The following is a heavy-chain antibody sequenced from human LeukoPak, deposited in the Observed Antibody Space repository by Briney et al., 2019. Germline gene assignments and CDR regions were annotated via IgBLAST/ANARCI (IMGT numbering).Heavy chain of an antibody. CDR1: GYTFTSYG. CDR2: ISAYNGNT. CDR3: ARHGGSPPRYYYYMDV. J-gene: IGHJ6*03. V-gene: IGHV1-18*01. Sequence: ASVKVSCKTSGYTFTSYGISWVRQAPGQGLEWMGWISAYNGNTNYAQELQGRVTMTTDISTSTAYMELRSLRSDDTAVYYCARHGGSPPRYYYYMDVWGKGTTVTISS. D-gene: IGHD2-15*01.